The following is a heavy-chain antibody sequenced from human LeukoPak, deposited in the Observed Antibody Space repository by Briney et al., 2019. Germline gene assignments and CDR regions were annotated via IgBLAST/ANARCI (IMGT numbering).Heavy chain of an antibody. J-gene: IGHJ1*01. V-gene: IGHV1-46*01. CDR1: GYTFISYY. CDR3: ARDSSEFRSLIPH. Sequence: ASLNVSCKASGYTFISYYMHKVRQAPRQGLEWMGIINPSGGSTSYAQKFQGRVTMTRDTSTSTVYMELSSLRSEDTAVYYCARDSSEFRSLIPHWGQGTLVTVSS. D-gene: IGHD2-21*01. CDR2: INPSGGST.